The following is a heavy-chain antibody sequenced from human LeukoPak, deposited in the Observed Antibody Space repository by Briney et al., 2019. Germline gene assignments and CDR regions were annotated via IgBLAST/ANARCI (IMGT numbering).Heavy chain of an antibody. D-gene: IGHD4-17*01. CDR1: GGSFSGYY. J-gene: IGHJ6*02. Sequence: PSETLSLTCAVYGGSFSGYYWSWIRQPPGKGLEWIWEINHSGSTNYNPSLKSRVTISVDTSKNQFSLKLSSVTAADTAVYYCARGFRVGLLRSTPYNGMDVWGQGTTVTVSS. V-gene: IGHV4-34*01. CDR3: ARGFRVGLLRSTPYNGMDV. CDR2: INHSGST.